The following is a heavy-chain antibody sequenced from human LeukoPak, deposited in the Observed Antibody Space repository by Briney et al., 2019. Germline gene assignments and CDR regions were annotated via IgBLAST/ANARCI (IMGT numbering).Heavy chain of an antibody. J-gene: IGHJ5*02. D-gene: IGHD2-15*01. CDR1: GFTFSSYA. V-gene: IGHV3-23*01. CDR2: ISGSGGST. Sequence: GGSLRLSSAASGFTFSSYAMSWVRQAPGKGLEWVSAISGSGGSTYYADSVKGRFTISRDNSKNTLYLQMNSLRAEDTAVYYCAKDQVDIVVLDPWGQGTLVTVSS. CDR3: AKDQVDIVVLDP.